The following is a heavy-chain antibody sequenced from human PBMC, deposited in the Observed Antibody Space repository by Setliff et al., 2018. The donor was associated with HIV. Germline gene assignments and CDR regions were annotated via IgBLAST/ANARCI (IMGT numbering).Heavy chain of an antibody. D-gene: IGHD4-17*01. J-gene: IGHJ4*02. V-gene: IGHV4-34*01. CDR3: AAFFVTPLTTQDF. CDR1: GGSLSGHF. CDR2: INHSGGST. Sequence: TLSLTCAVYGGSLSGHFWSWIRQPPGKGLEWIGEINHSGGSTNFNPSLKSRVTISRDTSTNQFSLKVSSVTAADTAIYYCAAFFVTPLTTQDFWGQGTLVTVSS.